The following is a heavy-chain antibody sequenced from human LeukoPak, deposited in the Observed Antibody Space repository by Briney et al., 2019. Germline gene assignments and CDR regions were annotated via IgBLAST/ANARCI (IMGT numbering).Heavy chain of an antibody. CDR3: AREYTTGTTGMGFDY. CDR2: IWHDGRNQ. D-gene: IGHD4-17*01. J-gene: IGHJ4*02. Sequence: PGGSLRLSCSASGFTFSSYVMHWVRQAPGKGLEWVAVIWHDGRNQYYADSVRGRFTISRDNSKNTLYLQMNSLRAEDTAVYYCAREYTTGTTGMGFDYWGQGTLVTVSS. CDR1: GFTFSSYV. V-gene: IGHV3-33*01.